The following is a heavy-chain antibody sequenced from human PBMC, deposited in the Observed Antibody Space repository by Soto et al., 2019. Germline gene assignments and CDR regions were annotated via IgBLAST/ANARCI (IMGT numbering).Heavy chain of an antibody. V-gene: IGHV1-2*02. CDR1: GYTFSDYF. D-gene: IGHD1-26*01. CDR2: INPKTAAT. CDR3: ARIKWGLDYYSGMDV. J-gene: IGHJ6*02. Sequence: QVQRVQSGAEVKKSGASVKVSCKASGYTFSDYFIQWLRQAPGQGLEWVAWINPKTAATNYAKKFQDRVTVTSDTSFSTAYLELTRLRPDDTALYYCARIKWGLDYYSGMDVWGQGTAVTVSS.